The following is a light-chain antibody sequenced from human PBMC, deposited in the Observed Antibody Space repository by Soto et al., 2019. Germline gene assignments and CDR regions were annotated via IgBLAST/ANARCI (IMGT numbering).Light chain of an antibody. CDR3: QQYYSYST. CDR2: GTS. V-gene: IGKV3-15*01. J-gene: IGKJ1*01. Sequence: ELVMTQSPATLSVSQGETATLSCRASQSFSSNVAWYQQKPGQAPRLLIYGTSTRVTGIPARFSGSGSGTEFTLTISSLQSEDFAVYYCQQYYSYSTFGQGTKVDIK. CDR1: QSFSSN.